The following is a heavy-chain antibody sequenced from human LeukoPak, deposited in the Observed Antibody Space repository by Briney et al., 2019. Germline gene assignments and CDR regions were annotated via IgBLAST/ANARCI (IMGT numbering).Heavy chain of an antibody. CDR1: GGSINSHY. V-gene: IGHV4-59*11. CDR3: ARGAGSHAYA. CDR2: IFYSGST. Sequence: SETLSLTCTVSGGSINSHYWSWIRQPPGKGLEWIGYIFYSGSTNYNPSLKSRVTISVDRSTNHFSLKLRSATAADTAVYYCARGAGSHAYAWGQGTLVTVSS. J-gene: IGHJ4*02. D-gene: IGHD6-19*01.